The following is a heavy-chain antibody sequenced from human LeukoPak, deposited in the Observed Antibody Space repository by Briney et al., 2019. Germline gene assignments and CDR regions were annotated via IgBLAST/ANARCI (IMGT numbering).Heavy chain of an antibody. V-gene: IGHV3-9*01. CDR1: GFTFDDFA. Sequence: GGSLRLSCAASGFTFDDFAMHWVRQAPGKGLEWVSGISWNTGGTILYAASVKGRFTISRDNAKNSLYLQMNSLRPDDTALYYCAHGSSWYSPVGYWGQGTLVTVSS. CDR2: ISWNTGGTI. D-gene: IGHD6-13*01. CDR3: AHGSSWYSPVGY. J-gene: IGHJ4*02.